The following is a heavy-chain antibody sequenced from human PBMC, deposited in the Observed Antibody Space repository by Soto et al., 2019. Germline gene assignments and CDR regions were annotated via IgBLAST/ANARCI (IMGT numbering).Heavy chain of an antibody. CDR2: IYRTGST. V-gene: IGHV4-4*02. Sequence: SETLSLTCAVSGGSFTSNNWWTWVRQPPGQGLEWIGEIYRTGSTNYNPSLKSRVTISLDRSENQFSLKVTSLTAADTAVYYCASRDPGTSVDYWGQGTLVTVSS. J-gene: IGHJ4*02. CDR3: ASRDPGTSVDY. CDR1: GGSFTSNNW. D-gene: IGHD1-7*01.